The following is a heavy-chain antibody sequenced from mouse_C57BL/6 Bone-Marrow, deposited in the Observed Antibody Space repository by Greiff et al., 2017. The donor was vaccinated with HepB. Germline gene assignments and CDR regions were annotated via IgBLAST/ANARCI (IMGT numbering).Heavy chain of an antibody. CDR3: ARLRDYDGDHVWYFDV. D-gene: IGHD2-4*01. V-gene: IGHV1-55*01. CDR2: IYPGSGST. CDR1: GYTFTSYW. Sequence: QVQLQQPGAELVKPGASVKMSCKASGYTFTSYWITWVKQRPGQGLEWIGDIYPGSGSTNYNEKFKSKATLTVDTSSSTAYMQLSSLTSEDSAVYYCARLRDYDGDHVWYFDVWGTGTTVTVSS. J-gene: IGHJ1*03.